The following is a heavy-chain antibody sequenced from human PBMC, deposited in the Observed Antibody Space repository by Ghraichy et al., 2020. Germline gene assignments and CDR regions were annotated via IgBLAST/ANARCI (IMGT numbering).Heavy chain of an antibody. CDR2: IKQDGSDK. D-gene: IGHD3-16*01. CDR3: AREEGPTEGDVTSGAFDV. J-gene: IGHJ3*01. CDR1: GFTFSSNYY. V-gene: IGHV3-7*03. Sequence: GGSLRLSCVASGFTFSSNYYMTWVRQAPGKGLEWVANIKQDGSDKFYVDSVKGRFTTSRDNAKNSLYLQMNSLRAEDTAVYYCAREEGPTEGDVTSGAFDVWGQGTMVTVSS.